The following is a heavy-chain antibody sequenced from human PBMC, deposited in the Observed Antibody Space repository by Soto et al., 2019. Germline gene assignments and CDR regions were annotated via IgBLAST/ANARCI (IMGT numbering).Heavy chain of an antibody. CDR1: GYTFTTYG. J-gene: IGHJ6*02. CDR2: INTHNGNT. V-gene: IGHV1-18*01. CDR3: TREGSAPYYYYGMDA. Sequence: QVQLEQSAPEVKKPGASVKVSCKASGYTFTTYGISWVRQAPGQGLEWLGWINTHNGNTNYAQNLQGRVIMTADTSTNTAYMELRRLRSDDTAIYYCTREGSAPYYYYGMDAWGQGTTVTVSS. D-gene: IGHD3-10*01.